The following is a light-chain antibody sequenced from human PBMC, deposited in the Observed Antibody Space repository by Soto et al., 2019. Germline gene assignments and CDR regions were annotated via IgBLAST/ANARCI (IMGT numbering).Light chain of an antibody. CDR1: QSVSSSY. CDR3: QQYGSSPRT. V-gene: IGKV3-20*01. Sequence: EIVMTQSPDALSVSPGESATLSCRASQSVSSSYLAWYQQKPGQAPRLLIYGASSRATGIPDRFSGSGSGTDFTLTISRLEPEDFAVYYCQQYGSSPRTFGQGTKVDIK. J-gene: IGKJ1*01. CDR2: GAS.